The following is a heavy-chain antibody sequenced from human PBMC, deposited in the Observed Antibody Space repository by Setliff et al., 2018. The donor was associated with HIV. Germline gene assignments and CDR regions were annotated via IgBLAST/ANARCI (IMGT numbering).Heavy chain of an antibody. CDR3: ARDWAAPYYYGMDV. CDR2: INHSGST. J-gene: IGHJ6*02. D-gene: IGHD3-16*01. V-gene: IGHV4-34*01. Sequence: PSETLSLTCAVYGGSFSGHSWTWVRQPPGKGLEWIGEINHSGSTNYSPSLKSRVTISVDTSKNQFSLKVTSVTAADTAVYYCARDWAAPYYYGMDVWGPGTTVTVSS. CDR1: GGSFSGHS.